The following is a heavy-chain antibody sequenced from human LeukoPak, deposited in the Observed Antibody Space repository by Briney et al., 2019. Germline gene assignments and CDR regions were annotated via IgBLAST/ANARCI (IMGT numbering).Heavy chain of an antibody. CDR3: ARDDSYGDFDY. J-gene: IGHJ4*02. V-gene: IGHV3-74*01. D-gene: IGHD5-18*01. CDR1: GFTFSSYW. CDR2: INRDGRST. Sequence: GGSLRLSCAASGFTFSSYWMHWVRQAPGRGLVWVSCINRDGRSTSYADSVKGRFTISRDNAKNTLYLQMNSLRVEDTALYYCARDDSYGDFDYWGRGTLVTVSS.